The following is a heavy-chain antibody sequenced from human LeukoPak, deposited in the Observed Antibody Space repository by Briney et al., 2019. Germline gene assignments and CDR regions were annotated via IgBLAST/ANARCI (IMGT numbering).Heavy chain of an antibody. V-gene: IGHV4-30-4*01. D-gene: IGHD2-8*02. CDR2: IYNTGST. J-gene: IGHJ5*02. CDR1: GDSIRSGDYY. Sequence: SETLSLTCTVSGDSIRSGDYYWTWLRQPPGKGLEWIGYIYNTGSTYYNSSLMSRLTMSVDTSKNHFSLKLTSVTAADTAVYSCARRPGGLYESWFDPWGQGTLVTVSS. CDR3: ARRPGGLYESWFDP.